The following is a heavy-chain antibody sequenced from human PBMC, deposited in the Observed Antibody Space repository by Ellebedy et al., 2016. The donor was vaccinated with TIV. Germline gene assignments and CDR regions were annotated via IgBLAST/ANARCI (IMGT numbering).Heavy chain of an antibody. J-gene: IGHJ3*02. CDR1: GFTFSSYG. Sequence: GGSLRLXCAASGFTFSSYGMHWVRQAPGKGLEWVAVISYDGSNKYYADSVKGRFTISRDNSKNTLYLQMNSLRAEDTAVYYCAKEGPASEIRGDAFDIWGQGTMVTVSS. V-gene: IGHV3-30*18. D-gene: IGHD5-24*01. CDR3: AKEGPASEIRGDAFDI. CDR2: ISYDGSNK.